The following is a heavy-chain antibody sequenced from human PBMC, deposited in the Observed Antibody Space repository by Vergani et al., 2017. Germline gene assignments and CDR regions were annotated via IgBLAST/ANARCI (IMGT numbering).Heavy chain of an antibody. CDR2: INPSGGST. D-gene: IGHD3-16*01. J-gene: IGHJ4*02. Sequence: QVQLVQSGAEVKKPGASVKVSCKASGYTFTGYYMHWVRQAPGQGLEWMGIINPSGGSTSYAQKFQGRVTMTRDTSTSTVYMELGSLRSEDTSVYYCARGGAVGDYYFDYWGQGTLVTVSS. CDR1: GYTFTGYY. V-gene: IGHV1-46*01. CDR3: ARGGAVGDYYFDY.